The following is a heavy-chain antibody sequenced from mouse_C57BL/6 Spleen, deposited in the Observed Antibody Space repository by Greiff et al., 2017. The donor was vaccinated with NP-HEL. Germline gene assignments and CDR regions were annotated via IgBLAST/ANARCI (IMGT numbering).Heavy chain of an antibody. J-gene: IGHJ3*01. CDR3: ARGNDYDGFAY. CDR1: GYTFTDYY. Sequence: EVQLQQSGPELVKPGASVKISCKASGYTFTDYYMNWVKQSHGKSLEWIGDINPNNGGTSYNQKFKGKATLTVDKSSSTAYMEHRSLTSEDSAVYYCARGNDYDGFAYWGQGTLVTVSA. V-gene: IGHV1-26*01. CDR2: INPNNGGT. D-gene: IGHD2-4*01.